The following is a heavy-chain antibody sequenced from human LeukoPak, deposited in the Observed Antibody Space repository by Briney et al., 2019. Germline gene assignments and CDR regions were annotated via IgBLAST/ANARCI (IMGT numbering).Heavy chain of an antibody. D-gene: IGHD4-23*01. CDR3: AREPAIDYGGNYLFDY. V-gene: IGHV1-69*04. CDR1: GGTFSSYA. CDR2: IIPILGIA. Sequence: SVKLSCKASGGTFSSYAISWVRQAPGQGLEWMGRIIPILGIANYAQKFQGRVTITADKSTSTAYMELSSLRSEDTAVYYCAREPAIDYGGNYLFDYWGQGTLVTVSS. J-gene: IGHJ4*02.